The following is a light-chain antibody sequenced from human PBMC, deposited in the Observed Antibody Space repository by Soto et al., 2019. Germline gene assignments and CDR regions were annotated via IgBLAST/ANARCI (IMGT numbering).Light chain of an antibody. CDR3: QQYGSPPYT. Sequence: EILLTQSPGTLSLSPGERATLSCRASQSVRNNYIAWYQQKPGQAPRLLIHGASVRATGIPDRFSGSGSGTDFTLPITRLEPEDFAVYYCQQYGSPPYTFGQGAKLEI. J-gene: IGKJ2*01. V-gene: IGKV3-20*01. CDR1: QSVRNNY. CDR2: GAS.